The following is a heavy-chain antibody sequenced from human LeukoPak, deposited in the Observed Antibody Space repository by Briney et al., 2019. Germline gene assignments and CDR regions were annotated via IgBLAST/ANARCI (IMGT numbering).Heavy chain of an antibody. CDR1: GFTFSDYY. CDR2: ISSSGSTI. J-gene: IGHJ6*02. CDR3: ARDRRYCSGGSCYSNYYYYYGMDV. D-gene: IGHD2-15*01. Sequence: GGSLRLSCAASGFTFSDYYMSWIRQAPGKGLEWVSYISSSGSTIYYADSVKGRFTISRDNAKNSLYLQMNSLRAKDTAVYYCARDRRYCSGGSCYSNYYYYYGMDVWGQGTTVTVSS. V-gene: IGHV3-11*01.